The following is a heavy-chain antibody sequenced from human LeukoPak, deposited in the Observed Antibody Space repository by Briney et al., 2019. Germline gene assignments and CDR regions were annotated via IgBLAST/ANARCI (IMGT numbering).Heavy chain of an antibody. CDR1: GFAFDYYS. V-gene: IGHV3-30-3*01. CDR2: ISYDGSNK. CDR3: ARSQAQHFDY. Sequence: GESLKISCAASGFAFDYYSMHWVRQAPGEGLEWVAIISYDGSNKFYADSVQGRFTISRDNSKNTLFLHLNTLRADDTGVYYCARSQAQHFDYWGQGALVTVSS. J-gene: IGHJ4*02. D-gene: IGHD5-18*01.